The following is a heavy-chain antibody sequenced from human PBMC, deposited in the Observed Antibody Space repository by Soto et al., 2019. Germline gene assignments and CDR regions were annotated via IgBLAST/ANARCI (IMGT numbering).Heavy chain of an antibody. CDR1: GGTFTYYG. CDR2: IIPIIGPA. CDR3: ARDLGTTIAGPPRRETYGWQDP. J-gene: IGHJ5*02. D-gene: IGHD3-22*01. V-gene: IGHV1-69*01. Sequence: QVQLVQSGAEVKRPGSSVKLSCKASGGTFTYYGISWVRQAPGQGLEWMGGIIPIIGPATYAQKFQGRLTSTPDPYTRTAYMGLSSLGSEDTALYYCARDLGTTIAGPPRRETYGWQDPWRHGTLVTLS.